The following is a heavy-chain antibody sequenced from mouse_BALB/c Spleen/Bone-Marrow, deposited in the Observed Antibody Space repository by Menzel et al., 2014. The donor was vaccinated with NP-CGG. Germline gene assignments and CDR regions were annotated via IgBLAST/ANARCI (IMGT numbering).Heavy chain of an antibody. CDR2: INPSNGGA. Sequence: VQLQQSGAELVKPGDSVKLSCKASGYTFTSYWMHWVKLRPGQGFEWIGEINPSNGGANYNERFKRKATLTVDKSSSTAYMQLSSLTSEDSAVYYCATSYYYAGSRGNSWGQGTTLTVSS. J-gene: IGHJ2*01. CDR1: GYTFTSYW. CDR3: ATSYYYAGSRGNS. D-gene: IGHD1-1*01. V-gene: IGHV1S81*02.